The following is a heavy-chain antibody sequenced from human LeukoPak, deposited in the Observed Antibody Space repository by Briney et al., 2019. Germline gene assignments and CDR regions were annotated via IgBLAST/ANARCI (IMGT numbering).Heavy chain of an antibody. J-gene: IGHJ6*02. CDR1: GYTFINYG. Sequence: ASVKVSCKASGYTFINYGISWVRQAPGQGLEWMGWTSAFNGNTNYAQKLQDRVTMTTDTSTSTAYMELRSLRSDDTAVYYCASRFDFWSGPPGGMDVWGQGTTVTVSS. CDR3: ASRFDFWSGPPGGMDV. CDR2: TSAFNGNT. D-gene: IGHD3-3*01. V-gene: IGHV1-18*01.